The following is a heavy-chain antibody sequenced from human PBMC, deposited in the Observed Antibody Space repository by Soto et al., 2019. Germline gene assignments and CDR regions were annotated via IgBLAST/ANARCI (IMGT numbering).Heavy chain of an antibody. CDR1: GFTFSSYG. V-gene: IGHV3-30*18. Sequence: QVHLVESGGGVAQPGRSLRLSCAASGFTFSSYGMHWVRQAPGKGLEWVAIISYDGSLKYYADSVKGRFTISRDNSKSALYLQMNSLRPEDTAVYYCAKDFKDSGSYYGSLNYYYGMDVWGQGTTVIVSS. CDR2: ISYDGSLK. J-gene: IGHJ6*02. D-gene: IGHD3-10*01. CDR3: AKDFKDSGSYYGSLNYYYGMDV.